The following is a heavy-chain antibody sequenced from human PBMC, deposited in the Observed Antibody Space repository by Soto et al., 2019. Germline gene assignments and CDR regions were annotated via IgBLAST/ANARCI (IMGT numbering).Heavy chain of an antibody. V-gene: IGHV3-48*03. D-gene: IGHD4-4*01. CDR3: ARSTNDYSALVPFDY. J-gene: IGHJ4*02. Sequence: EVQLVESGGGLVQPGRSLRLSCAVSGFTFSSYDMNWVRQAPGKGLEWVSYISSGGSPTYYADSVRGRFTISRDSAKNSLYLQMNSLRAEDTAVYYCARSTNDYSALVPFDYWGQGTLVTVSS. CDR2: ISSGGSPT. CDR1: GFTFSSYD.